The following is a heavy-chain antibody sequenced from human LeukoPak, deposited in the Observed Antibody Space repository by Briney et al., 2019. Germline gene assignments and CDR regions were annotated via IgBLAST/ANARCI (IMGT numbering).Heavy chain of an antibody. D-gene: IGHD3-22*01. CDR2: IIPIFGTA. V-gene: IGHV1-69*05. CDR1: GGTFSSYA. CDR3: ARELGTMIVVVITQVGWFDP. J-gene: IGHJ5*02. Sequence: SVKVSCKASGGTFSSYAISWVRQAPGQGLEWVRRIIPIFGTANYAQKFQGRVTITTDESTSTAYMELSSLRSEDTAVYYCARELGTMIVVVITQVGWFDPWGQGTLVTVSS.